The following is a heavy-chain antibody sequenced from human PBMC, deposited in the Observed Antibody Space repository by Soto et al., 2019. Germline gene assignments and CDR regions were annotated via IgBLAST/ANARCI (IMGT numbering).Heavy chain of an antibody. CDR2: ISYDGSNK. D-gene: IGHD2-8*01. V-gene: IGHV3-30-3*01. Sequence: GGSLRLSCAASGFTFSSYTMHWVRQAPGKGLEWVAVISYDGSNKYYADAVKGRFTISRDNSKNTLYLQMNSLRAEDTTVYYCARELRVLYYYFSFYGMDVWGRGTTVTVSS. CDR3: ARELRVLYYYFSFYGMDV. J-gene: IGHJ6*02. CDR1: GFTFSSYT.